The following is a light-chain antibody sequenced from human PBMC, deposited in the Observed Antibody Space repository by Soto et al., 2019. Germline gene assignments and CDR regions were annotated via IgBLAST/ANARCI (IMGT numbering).Light chain of an antibody. J-gene: IGKJ4*01. CDR3: QQYNNWPLT. Sequence: EIVLTQSPGTLSFSPGERATLSCRASQTIGSSHLAWYQQKPGQAPRVLIFAASSRATGIPDRFSGSGSGTDFTLTISSLQSEDFAVYYCQQYNNWPLTFGGGTKVDIK. CDR2: AAS. CDR1: QTIGSSH. V-gene: IGKV3-20*01.